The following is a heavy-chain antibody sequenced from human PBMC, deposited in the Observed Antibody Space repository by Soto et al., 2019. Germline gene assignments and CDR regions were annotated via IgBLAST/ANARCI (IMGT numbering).Heavy chain of an antibody. Sequence: SETLSLTCTVSGGSISSYYWSWIRQPAGKGLEWIGRIYTSGSTNYNPSLKSRVTMSVDTSKNQFSLKLSSVTAADTAVYYCARDPHLGYDSSGYFDPWGQGTLVTVSS. D-gene: IGHD3-22*01. V-gene: IGHV4-4*07. CDR3: ARDPHLGYDSSGYFDP. J-gene: IGHJ5*02. CDR2: IYTSGST. CDR1: GGSISSYY.